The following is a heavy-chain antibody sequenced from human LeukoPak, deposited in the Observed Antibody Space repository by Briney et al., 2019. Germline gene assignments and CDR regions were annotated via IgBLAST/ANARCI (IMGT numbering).Heavy chain of an antibody. CDR3: ARAGRGLRFFDWLTYDY. CDR2: IRFDSTNY. V-gene: IGHV3-30*02. J-gene: IGHJ4*02. CDR1: GFTFKYYG. D-gene: IGHD3-9*01. Sequence: PGGSLRLSCEASGFTFKYYGMHWVRQAPGKGLEWVAFIRFDSTNYYYADSVKGRFTISRDNAKNTLFLQMNSLRAEDTAVYYCARAGRGLRFFDWLTYDYWGQGTLVTVSS.